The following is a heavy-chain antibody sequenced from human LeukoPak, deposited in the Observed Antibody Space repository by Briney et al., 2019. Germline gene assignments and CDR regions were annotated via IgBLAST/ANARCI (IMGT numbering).Heavy chain of an antibody. CDR3: ARDSTTVDTAMVGGYYFDY. CDR1: GGTLSSYA. Sequence: GASVKVSCKASGGTLSSYATSWVRQAPGQGLEWVGRIIPMLGITNYAQKFQGRVTITADKSTSTAYMELSSLKSEDTAMYYCARDSTTVDTAMVGGYYFDYWGQGTLVTVSS. CDR2: IIPMLGIT. V-gene: IGHV1-69*04. D-gene: IGHD5-18*01. J-gene: IGHJ4*02.